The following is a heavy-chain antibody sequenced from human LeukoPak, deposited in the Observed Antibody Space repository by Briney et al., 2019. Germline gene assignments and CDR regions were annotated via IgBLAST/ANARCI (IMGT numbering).Heavy chain of an antibody. V-gene: IGHV3-9*01. Sequence: GRSLRLSCAASGFTFDDYAMHWVRQAPGKGLEWVSGISRNSGSIGYADSVKGRFTISRDNAKNSLYLQMNSLRAEGTALYYCAKVAVAGTYYYYGMDVWGQGTTVTVSS. J-gene: IGHJ6*02. CDR3: AKVAVAGTYYYYGMDV. D-gene: IGHD6-19*01. CDR1: GFTFDDYA. CDR2: ISRNSGSI.